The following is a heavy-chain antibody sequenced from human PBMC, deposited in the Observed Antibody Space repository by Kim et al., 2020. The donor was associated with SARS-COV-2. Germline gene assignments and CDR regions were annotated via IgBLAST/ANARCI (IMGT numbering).Heavy chain of an antibody. CDR1: GYTLTELS. CDR3: ATKPTTIFGVVTVSDY. CDR2: FDPEDGET. J-gene: IGHJ4*02. Sequence: ASVKVSCKVSGYTLTELSMHWVRQAPGKGLEWMGGFDPEDGETIYAQKFQGRVTMTEDTSTDTAYMELSSLRSEDTAVYYCATKPTTIFGVVTVSDYWGQGTLVTVSS. V-gene: IGHV1-24*01. D-gene: IGHD3-3*01.